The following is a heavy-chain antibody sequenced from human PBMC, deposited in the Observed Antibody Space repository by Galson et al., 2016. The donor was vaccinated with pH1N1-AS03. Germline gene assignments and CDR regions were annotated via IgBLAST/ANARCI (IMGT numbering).Heavy chain of an antibody. CDR3: TRRGRDWSPDS. Sequence: SLRLSCAASGFTFGDYAMSWVRQAPGKGLEWLGLIRSKTYGGTEYAASVKGRFTISRDDSRSIVYLQMNSLKTEDTALYHCTRRGRDWSPDSWGQGTMVTVVS. V-gene: IGHV3-49*04. CDR1: GFTFGDYA. CDR2: IRSKTYGGT. D-gene: IGHD3/OR15-3a*01. J-gene: IGHJ3*02.